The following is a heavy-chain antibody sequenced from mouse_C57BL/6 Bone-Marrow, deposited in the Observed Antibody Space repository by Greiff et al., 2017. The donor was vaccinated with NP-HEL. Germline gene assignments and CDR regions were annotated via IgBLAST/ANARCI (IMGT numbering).Heavy chain of an antibody. CDR1: GYTFTDYY. D-gene: IGHD1-1*01. J-gene: IGHJ4*01. CDR2: INPYNGGT. V-gene: IGHV1-19*01. CDR3: ARTGSRRRAMDY. Sequence: VQLQQSGPVLVKPGASVKMSCKASGYTFTDYYMNWVKQSHGKSLEWIGVINPYNGGTSYNQKFKGKATLTVDKSSSTAYMELNSLTSEDSAVYYCARTGSRRRAMDYWGQGTSVTVSS.